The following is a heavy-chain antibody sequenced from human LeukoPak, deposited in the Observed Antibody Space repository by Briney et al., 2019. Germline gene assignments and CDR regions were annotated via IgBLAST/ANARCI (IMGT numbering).Heavy chain of an antibody. CDR1: GYTFTSYA. Sequence: ASVRVSCKASGYTFTSYAINWVRQATGQGLEWMGWMNANGGNTGYTQTFQGRDTITRNTSISTAYMELSSLRSEDTGVYNSARGEPVRDDFWSGYYCRFDPWGQGTLVTVSS. D-gene: IGHD3-3*01. J-gene: IGHJ5*02. CDR3: ARGEPVRDDFWSGYYCRFDP. CDR2: MNANGGNT. V-gene: IGHV1-8*03.